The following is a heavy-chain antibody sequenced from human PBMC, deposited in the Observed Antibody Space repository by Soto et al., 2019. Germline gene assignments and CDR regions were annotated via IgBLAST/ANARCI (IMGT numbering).Heavy chain of an antibody. CDR2: ISDTGGNT. V-gene: IGHV3-23*01. D-gene: IGHD3-10*01. CDR3: ARDKYYHGSGKDGMDV. CDR1: GFTFSSYA. J-gene: IGHJ6*02. Sequence: PGGSLRLSCAASGFTFSSYATSWVRQAPGKGLEWISSISDTGGNTYYADSMKGRFTISRDNSKNTLYLQMNSLRAEDTAVYYCARDKYYHGSGKDGMDVWRQRTTVTVSS.